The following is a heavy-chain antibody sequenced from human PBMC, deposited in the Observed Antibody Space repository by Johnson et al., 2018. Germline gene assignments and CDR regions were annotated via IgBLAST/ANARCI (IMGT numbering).Heavy chain of an antibody. J-gene: IGHJ1*01. D-gene: IGHD2-15*01. CDR3: AKDDRPTLRPAAYFQH. CDR1: GFAFSSYV. Sequence: VQLVESGGGLVQPGGSXRPSCAGSGFAFSSYVLHWVRRAPGQGPEWVSAIGTGGDTYYADSLRGRFTISRDNAKKSLYLQMNSLIAEDMAVYYCAKDDRPTLRPAAYFQHWGQGTLVTVSS. V-gene: IGHV3-47*02. CDR2: IGTGGDT.